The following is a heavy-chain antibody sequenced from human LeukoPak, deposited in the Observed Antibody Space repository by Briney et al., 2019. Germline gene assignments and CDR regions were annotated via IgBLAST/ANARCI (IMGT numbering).Heavy chain of an antibody. CDR2: IYYSGST. J-gene: IGHJ6*02. CDR1: GGSISSYH. CDR3: ASSIRGYYYYGMDV. V-gene: IGHV4-59*01. D-gene: IGHD3-3*02. Sequence: SETLSLTCTVSGGSISSYHWSWIRQPPGKGLEWIGYIYYSGSTNYNPSLKSRVTISVDTSKNQFSLKLSSVTAADTAVYYCASSIRGYYYYGMDVWGQGTTVTVSS.